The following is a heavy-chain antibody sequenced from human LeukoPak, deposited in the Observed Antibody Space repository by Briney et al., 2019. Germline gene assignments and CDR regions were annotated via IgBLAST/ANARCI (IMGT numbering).Heavy chain of an antibody. CDR3: ARPDARIYYFDY. CDR1: GGSISSNY. D-gene: IGHD6-6*01. CDR2: IYTSGST. Sequence: SETLSLTCTVSGGSISSNYWRWIRQPPGKGLEWIGYIYTSGSTNYNPSLKSRVTISVDTSKSQFSLKLSSVTAADTAVYYCARPDARIYYFDYWGQGTLVTVSS. V-gene: IGHV4-4*09. J-gene: IGHJ4*02.